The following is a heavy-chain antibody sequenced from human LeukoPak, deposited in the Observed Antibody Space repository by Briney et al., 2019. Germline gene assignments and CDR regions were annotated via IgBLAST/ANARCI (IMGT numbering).Heavy chain of an antibody. J-gene: IGHJ3*02. Sequence: GGSLRLSCAASGFTFSSYAMSWVRQAPGKGLEWVSAISGSGGSTYYADSVKGRFTISRDNSKNTLYLQMNSLRAEDTAVYYCAKDRLRVVAGTGDHAFDIWGQGTMVTVSS. CDR3: AKDRLRVVAGTGDHAFDI. CDR2: ISGSGGST. V-gene: IGHV3-23*01. CDR1: GFTFSSYA. D-gene: IGHD6-19*01.